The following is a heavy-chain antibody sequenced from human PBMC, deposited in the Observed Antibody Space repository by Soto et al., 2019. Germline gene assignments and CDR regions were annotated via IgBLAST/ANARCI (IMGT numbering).Heavy chain of an antibody. CDR3: AKDRRTAVAVAGFDY. J-gene: IGHJ4*02. D-gene: IGHD6-19*01. V-gene: IGHV3-9*01. Sequence: GGSLRLSCAASGFTFDDYAMHWVRQPPGKGLEWVSGISWNSGSKRYADSVKGRFTISRDNAKNSLYLQMNSLTAEDTALYYCAKDRRTAVAVAGFDYWGQGTLVTVSS. CDR2: ISWNSGSK. CDR1: GFTFDDYA.